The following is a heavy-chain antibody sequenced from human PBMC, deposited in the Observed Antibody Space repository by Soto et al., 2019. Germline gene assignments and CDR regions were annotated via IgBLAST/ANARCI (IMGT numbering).Heavy chain of an antibody. J-gene: IGHJ3*02. CDR2: IWYDGSNK. V-gene: IGHV3-33*01. D-gene: IGHD2-15*01. CDR3: ARDGVPSFFYGSGKPEDAFDI. CDR1: GFTLSSSD. Sequence: PGGSLRLSCAASGFTLSSSDMPWVRQSPGKGLEWVAVIWYDGSNKYYADSVKGRFTISRDNSKNTLYLQMNSLRAEDTAVYYCARDGVPSFFYGSGKPEDAFDIWGQGTMDTVSS.